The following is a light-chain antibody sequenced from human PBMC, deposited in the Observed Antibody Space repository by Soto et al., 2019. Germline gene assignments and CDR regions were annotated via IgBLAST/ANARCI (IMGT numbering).Light chain of an antibody. J-gene: IGKJ4*01. CDR1: QSLLHSDGYNY. Sequence: MTQSPLSLPVTPGEPASMSCRSSQSLLHSDGYNYLDWYLQKPGKAPKLLIYDASNLETGVPSRFSGSGSGTDFTFTISSLQPEDIATYYCQQYDNLPLTFGGGTKVEIK. V-gene: IGKV1-33*01. CDR3: QQYDNLPLT. CDR2: DAS.